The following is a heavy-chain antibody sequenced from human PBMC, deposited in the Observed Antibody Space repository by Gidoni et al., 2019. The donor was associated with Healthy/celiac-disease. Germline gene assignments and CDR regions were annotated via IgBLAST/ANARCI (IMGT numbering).Heavy chain of an antibody. J-gene: IGHJ6*02. CDR3: AKDIPYYMVRGVTRAGFLEYGMDV. CDR2: ISWNSGSI. D-gene: IGHD3-10*01. CDR1: GFTFDDYA. Sequence: EVQLVESGGGLVQPGRSLRLSCAASGFTFDDYAIHWVRQAPGKGLEWVSGISWNSGSIGYADSVKGRFTISRDNAKNSLYLQMNSLRAEDTALYYCAKDIPYYMVRGVTRAGFLEYGMDVWGQGTTVTVSS. V-gene: IGHV3-9*01.